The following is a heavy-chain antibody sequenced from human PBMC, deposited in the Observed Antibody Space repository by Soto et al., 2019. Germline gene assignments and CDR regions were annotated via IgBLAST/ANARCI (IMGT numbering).Heavy chain of an antibody. CDR1: GGSISSSSYY. CDR2: IYYSGST. CDR3: ARLWCQWGFDP. V-gene: IGHV4-39*01. Sequence: SETLSLTCTVSGGSISSSSYYWGWIRQPPGKGLEWIGSIYYSGSTYYNPSLKSRVTISVDTSKNQFSLKLSSVTAADTAVYYCARLWCQWGFDPWGQGTLVTVSS. D-gene: IGHD2-21*01. J-gene: IGHJ5*02.